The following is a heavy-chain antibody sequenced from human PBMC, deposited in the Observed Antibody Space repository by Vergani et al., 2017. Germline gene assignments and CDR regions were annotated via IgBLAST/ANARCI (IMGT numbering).Heavy chain of an antibody. CDR1: GGSISSYY. Sequence: QVQLQESGPGLVKPSETLSLTCTVSGGSISSYYWSWIRQPPGKGLEWIGYIYYSGSTNYNPSLKSRVTISVDTSKNQFSLKLSSVTAADTAVYYCARQYYDYGWGSRNWFDPWGQGTLVTVSS. CDR2: IYYSGST. J-gene: IGHJ5*02. CDR3: ARQYYDYGWGSRNWFDP. D-gene: IGHD3-16*01. V-gene: IGHV4-59*08.